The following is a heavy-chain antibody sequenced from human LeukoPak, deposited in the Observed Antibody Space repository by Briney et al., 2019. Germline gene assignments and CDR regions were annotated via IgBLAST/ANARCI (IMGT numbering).Heavy chain of an antibody. D-gene: IGHD6-13*01. CDR2: IYSSGST. V-gene: IGHV4-4*07. Sequence: SSETLSLTCTVSGGSINGYFSRWIGQSAGKGREWVGCIYSSGSTTYPPSFKGRVTMSVDTSNNHFSLKLTSLTAEDTALYYCARELSSWPNCLDSWGQGTLVTVSS. J-gene: IGHJ5*01. CDR1: GGSINGYF. CDR3: ARELSSWPNCLDS.